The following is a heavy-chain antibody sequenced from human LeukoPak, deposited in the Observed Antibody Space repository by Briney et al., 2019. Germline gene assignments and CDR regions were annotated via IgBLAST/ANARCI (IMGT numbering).Heavy chain of an antibody. CDR3: ARLDPKDDAFDI. Sequence: SETLSLTCTVSGGSISSYYWSWIRQPPGKGLEWIGRIYTSGSTNYNPSLKSRVTISVDTSKNQFSLKLSSVTAADTAVYYCARLDPKDDAFDIWGQGTMVTVSS. V-gene: IGHV4-4*08. D-gene: IGHD3-9*01. CDR1: GGSISSYY. J-gene: IGHJ3*02. CDR2: IYTSGST.